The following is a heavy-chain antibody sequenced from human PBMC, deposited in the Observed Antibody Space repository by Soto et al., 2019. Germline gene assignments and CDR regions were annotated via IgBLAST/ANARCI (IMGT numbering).Heavy chain of an antibody. Sequence: EVQVVESGGGLVQPGGSLRLSCVASGFTFTAYWMHWVRQAPGQGLVWVSRIKFDGITASYADSVNGRFTISRDNAKNTVYQQMHSLRAEDTGMYYCARGIRNYYGADVWGQGTTVTVSS. V-gene: IGHV3-74*01. D-gene: IGHD2-21*01. CDR2: IKFDGITA. CDR3: ARGIRNYYGADV. J-gene: IGHJ6*02. CDR1: GFTFTAYW.